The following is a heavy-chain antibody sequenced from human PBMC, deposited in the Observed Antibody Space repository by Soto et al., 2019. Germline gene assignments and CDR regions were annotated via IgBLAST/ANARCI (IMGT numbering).Heavy chain of an antibody. CDR1: GGTFSSYA. J-gene: IGHJ4*02. Sequence: ASVKVSCKASGGTFSSYAISWVRQAPGQGLEWMGGIIPIFGTANYAQKFQGRVTITADESTSTAYMELSSLRSEDTAVYYCARGRDYYDSGGCYYQSDDWGQGTLVTVSS. CDR2: IIPIFGTA. D-gene: IGHD3-22*01. CDR3: ARGRDYYDSGGCYYQSDD. V-gene: IGHV1-69*13.